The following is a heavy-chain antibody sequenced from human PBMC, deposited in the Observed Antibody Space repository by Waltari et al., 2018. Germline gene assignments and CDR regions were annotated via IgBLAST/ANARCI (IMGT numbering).Heavy chain of an antibody. D-gene: IGHD3-22*01. CDR3: ARGAVWYDSSXDX. V-gene: IGHV3-7*04. CDR2: IKQDGSEX. J-gene: IGHJ4*02. CDR1: GFTFTTSW. Sequence: EVQLVESGGGLVQPGGALRLSYVASGFTFTTSWMSWVRQAPGKGLEWVANIKQDGSEXXXVDSVKGRXTISRDNAKNSLYLQMNSLRVEDTAVYHCARGAVWYDSSXDXXXXGALVTVSS.